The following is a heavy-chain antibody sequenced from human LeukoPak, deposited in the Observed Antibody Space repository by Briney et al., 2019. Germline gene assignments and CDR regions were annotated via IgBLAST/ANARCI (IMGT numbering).Heavy chain of an antibody. J-gene: IGHJ4*02. CDR2: IIPIFGTA. D-gene: IGHD5-18*01. V-gene: IGHV1-69*01. CDR3: ARSARGYSYAYESNFDY. CDR1: GGTFSSYA. Sequence: SVKVSCEASGGTFSSYAISWVRQAPGQGLEWMGGIIPIFGTANYAQKFQGRVTITADESTSTAYMELSSLRSEDTAVYYCARSARGYSYAYESNFDYWGQGTLVTVSS.